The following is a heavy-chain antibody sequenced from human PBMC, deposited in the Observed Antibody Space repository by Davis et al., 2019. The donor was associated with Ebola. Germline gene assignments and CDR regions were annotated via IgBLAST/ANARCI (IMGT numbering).Heavy chain of an antibody. Sequence: MPSETLSLTCIVSGGSISGSLWSWWSWIRQSPGKQLEWIGYVYYSGSTNYNPSLKSRVTISVDTSKNQFSLKVRFVTAADTAVYYCARSGLSFGVVKYHYGMDAWGKGTTVTVSS. CDR3: ARSGLSFGVVKYHYGMDA. CDR1: GGSISGSL. CDR2: VYYSGST. D-gene: IGHD3-3*01. V-gene: IGHV4-59*01. J-gene: IGHJ6*04.